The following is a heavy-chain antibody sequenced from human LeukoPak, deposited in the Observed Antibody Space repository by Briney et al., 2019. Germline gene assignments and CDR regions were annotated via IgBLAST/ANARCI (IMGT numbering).Heavy chain of an antibody. J-gene: IGHJ4*02. V-gene: IGHV3-23*01. CDR3: AKLAYCGGDCYSGGVFDY. CDR2: ISGSGGST. Sequence: GGSLRLSCAASGFTFSSYAMSWVRQAPGKGLEWVSAISGSGGSTYYADSVKGRFTISRDNSMNTLYLQMNSLRAEDTAVYYCAKLAYCGGDCYSGGVFDYWGQGTLVTVSS. CDR1: GFTFSSYA. D-gene: IGHD2-21*02.